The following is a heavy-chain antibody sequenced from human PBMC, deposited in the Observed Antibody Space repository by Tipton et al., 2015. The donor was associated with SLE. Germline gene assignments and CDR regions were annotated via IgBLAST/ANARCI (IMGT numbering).Heavy chain of an antibody. J-gene: IGHJ2*01. CDR1: GGSFSGNY. V-gene: IGHV4-34*01. Sequence: TLSLTCAVNGGSFSGNYWIWIRQPPGKGLEWLGEINHSGSPNYNPSLKSRIAISVDTSKKQFSLKLNSVTASDTAVYFCTRAEFSSNWYMYWHFDLWGRGTLVTVSS. D-gene: IGHD6-13*01. CDR3: TRAEFSSNWYMYWHFDL. CDR2: INHSGSP.